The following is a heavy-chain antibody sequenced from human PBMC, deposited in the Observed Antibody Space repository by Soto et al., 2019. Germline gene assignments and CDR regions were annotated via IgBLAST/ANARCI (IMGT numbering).Heavy chain of an antibody. CDR1: GFTFSTYV. V-gene: IGHV3-23*01. D-gene: IGHD2-15*01. Sequence: SLRLSCAASGFTFSTYVMSWVRQAPGKGLEWVSAISGSGGGSTYYADSVKGRFTISRDNSKNTLYLQLSSLRAEDTAVYYCAKGGWLDDWGQG. J-gene: IGHJ4*02. CDR3: AKGGWLDD. CDR2: ISGSGGGST.